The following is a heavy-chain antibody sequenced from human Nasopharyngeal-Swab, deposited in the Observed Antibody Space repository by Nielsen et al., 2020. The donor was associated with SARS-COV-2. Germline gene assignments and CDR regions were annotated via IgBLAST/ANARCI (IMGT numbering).Heavy chain of an antibody. CDR2: IKSKTDGGTT. Sequence: GASLQISCAASGFTFSNAWMSWVRQAPGKGLEWVGRIKSKTDGGTTDYAAPVKGRFTISRDDSKNTLYLQMNSLKTEDTAVYYCTTDIVATNFDYWGQGTLVTVSS. J-gene: IGHJ4*02. V-gene: IGHV3-15*01. D-gene: IGHD5-12*01. CDR3: TTDIVATNFDY. CDR1: GFTFSNAW.